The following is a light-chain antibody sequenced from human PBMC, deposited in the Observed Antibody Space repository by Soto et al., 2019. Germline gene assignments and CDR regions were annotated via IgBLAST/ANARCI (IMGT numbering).Light chain of an antibody. V-gene: IGKV3-20*01. CDR1: QSVNNNY. Sequence: EVVLTQSPGTLSLSPGERATLSCRACQSVNNNYLAWYQQKPGQAPRLLIYGASHRATGIPDRFSGSGSGTDFTLSISRLEPEDFAVYYCQQYGSSWWTFGQGTKVEIK. CDR3: QQYGSSWWT. J-gene: IGKJ1*01. CDR2: GAS.